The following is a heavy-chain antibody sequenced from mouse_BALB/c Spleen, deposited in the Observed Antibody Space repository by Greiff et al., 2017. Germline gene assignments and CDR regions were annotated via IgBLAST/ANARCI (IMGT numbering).Heavy chain of an antibody. CDR3: ARWLLHAMDY. D-gene: IGHD2-3*01. J-gene: IGHJ4*01. CDR2: ISYSGST. Sequence: ESGPGLVKPSQSLSLTCTVTGYSITSDYAWNWIRQFPGNKLEWMGYISYSGSTSYNPSLKSRISITRDTSKNQFFLQLNSVTTEDTATYYCARWLLHAMDYWGQGTSVTVSS. CDR1: GYSITSDYA. V-gene: IGHV3-2*02.